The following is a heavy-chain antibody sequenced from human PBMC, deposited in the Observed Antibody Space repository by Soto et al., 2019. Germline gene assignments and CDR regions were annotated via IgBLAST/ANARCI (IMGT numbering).Heavy chain of an antibody. CDR3: GSSTRCYISVWCYYGMAV. CDR2: IIPIFGTS. D-gene: IGHD2-2*02. Sequence: QVQLVQSVAEVKKPGSSVKVSCKASGGTFSSYTISWVRQAPGQGLEWMGGIIPIFGTSTSAQKFQGRVTITADESTGTSYMERSSLGSEDTAGYYWGSSTRCYISVWCYYGMAVWGQGTTVTVSS. CDR1: GGTFSSYT. V-gene: IGHV1-69*01. J-gene: IGHJ6*02.